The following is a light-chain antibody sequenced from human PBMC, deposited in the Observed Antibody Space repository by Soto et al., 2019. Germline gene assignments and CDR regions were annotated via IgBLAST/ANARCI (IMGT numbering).Light chain of an antibody. CDR2: AAS. Sequence: DIQMTQYPSSLSASVGDRVIITCRASQNIINYLNWYQQKPGKAPKLLIYAASSLQSGVPSRFSGSGSGTDFTLTISSLQPEDFATYYCQQSHIARTFGQGTKVEIK. V-gene: IGKV1-39*01. CDR1: QNIINY. CDR3: QQSHIART. J-gene: IGKJ1*01.